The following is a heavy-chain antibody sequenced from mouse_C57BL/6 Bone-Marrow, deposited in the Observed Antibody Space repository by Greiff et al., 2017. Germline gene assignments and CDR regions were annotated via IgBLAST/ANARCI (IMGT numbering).Heavy chain of an antibody. V-gene: IGHV1-19*01. Sequence: VQLQQSGPVLVKPGASVKMSCKASGYTFTDYYMNWVKQSHGKSLEWIGVINPYNGGTSYNQKFKGKATLTVDKSSSTAYMELNSLTSEDSAVYYCARRDGSSPWYFDVWGTGTTVTVSS. D-gene: IGHD1-1*01. CDR2: INPYNGGT. CDR3: ARRDGSSPWYFDV. J-gene: IGHJ1*03. CDR1: GYTFTDYY.